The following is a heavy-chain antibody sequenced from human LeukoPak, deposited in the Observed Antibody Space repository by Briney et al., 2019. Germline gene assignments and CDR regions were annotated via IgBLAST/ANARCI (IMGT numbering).Heavy chain of an antibody. CDR2: IFSGGTT. CDR3: ARKDDFNPIY. D-gene: IGHD5-24*01. Sequence: GGSLRLSCAASAFTVSSNYMTWVRQAPGTGLEWVSVIFSGGTTYYADSVKGRFTMSRDTSRNTLYLQMNSLRAEDTAMYYCARKDDFNPIYWGQGTLVTVSS. CDR1: AFTVSSNY. J-gene: IGHJ4*02. V-gene: IGHV3-66*01.